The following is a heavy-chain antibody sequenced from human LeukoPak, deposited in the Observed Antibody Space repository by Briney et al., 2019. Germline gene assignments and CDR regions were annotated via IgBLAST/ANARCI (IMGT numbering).Heavy chain of an antibody. D-gene: IGHD5-18*01. CDR3: ARSKYNFGRFDY. V-gene: IGHV4-31*03. CDR1: GGSISSGSYY. Sequence: SQTLSLTCTVSGGSISSGSYYWSWIRQYPGKGLEWIGYISYSGSTYYSPSLKSRFTISVDTSKNQFSLNLSSVTAADTAVYFCARSKYNFGRFDYWGQGTLVTVSS. CDR2: ISYSGST. J-gene: IGHJ4*02.